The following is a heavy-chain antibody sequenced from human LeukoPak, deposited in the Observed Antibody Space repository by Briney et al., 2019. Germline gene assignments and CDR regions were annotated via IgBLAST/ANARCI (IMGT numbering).Heavy chain of an antibody. CDR1: GFTFSSYS. J-gene: IGHJ4*02. CDR3: AREGHCSSTSCQYYFDY. Sequence: GGSLRLSCAASGFTFSSYSMNWVRQAPGKGLEWVSSISSSSSYIYYADSVKGRFTISRDNAKNSLYLQMNSLRAEDTAVYYCAREGHCSSTSCQYYFDYWGQGTLVTVSS. V-gene: IGHV3-21*01. D-gene: IGHD2-2*01. CDR2: ISSSSSYI.